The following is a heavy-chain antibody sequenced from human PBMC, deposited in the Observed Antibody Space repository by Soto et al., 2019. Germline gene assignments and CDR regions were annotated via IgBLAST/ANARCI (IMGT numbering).Heavy chain of an antibody. CDR3: ARHYPIGNNWNYFDY. D-gene: IGHD1-1*01. V-gene: IGHV4-59*08. Sequence: PSETLSLTSTVSGGSIISYYWGWILQPPGKGLEWIGYIFYSGITNYNPSLESRVTISVDTSKNQFSLKVNSVTAADTAVYYCARHYPIGNNWNYFDYWGQGTLVTVSS. CDR1: GGSIISYY. CDR2: IFYSGIT. J-gene: IGHJ4*02.